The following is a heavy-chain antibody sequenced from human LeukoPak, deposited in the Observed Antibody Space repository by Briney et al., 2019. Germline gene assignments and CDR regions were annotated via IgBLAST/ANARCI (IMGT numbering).Heavy chain of an antibody. V-gene: IGHV4-39*01. CDR2: IYHSGST. Sequence: SETLSLTCTVSGGSISSSSYYWGWIRQPPGKGLEWIGSIYHSGSTYYNPSLKSRVTISVDTSKNQFSLKLSSVTAADTAVYYCARRCSSTSCYAWFDPWGQGTLVTVSS. CDR3: ARRCSSTSCYAWFDP. J-gene: IGHJ5*02. CDR1: GGSISSSSYY. D-gene: IGHD2-2*01.